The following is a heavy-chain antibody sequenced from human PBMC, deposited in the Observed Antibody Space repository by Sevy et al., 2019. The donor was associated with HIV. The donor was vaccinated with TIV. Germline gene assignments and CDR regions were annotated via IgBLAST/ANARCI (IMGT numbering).Heavy chain of an antibody. D-gene: IGHD2-15*01. CDR1: GGTFSSDA. CDR3: ARGRRLSGGNDYYYYYGMDV. CDR2: IIPMFGTA. J-gene: IGHJ6*02. Sequence: ASVKVSCKASGGTFSSDAISWARQAPGRGLEWMGGIIPMFGTANYAQKFQRRVTITADESTSTAYMDLSSLRSEDTAVYYCARGRRLSGGNDYYYYYGMDVWGQGTTVTVSS. V-gene: IGHV1-69*13.